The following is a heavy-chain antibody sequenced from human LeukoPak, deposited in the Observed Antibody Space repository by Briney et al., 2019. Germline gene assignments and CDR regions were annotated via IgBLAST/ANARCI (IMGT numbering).Heavy chain of an antibody. CDR3: ARDAPYDFWSGYQVGYMDV. Sequence: GGSLRLSCAASGFTFSSYRMNWVRQAPGKGLEWVSYLSSSNSIIYYADSVKGRFTISRDNAKDSLYLQMNSLRDEDTTVYYCARDAPYDFWSGYQVGYMDVWGKGTTVTVSS. J-gene: IGHJ6*03. CDR1: GFTFSSYR. V-gene: IGHV3-48*02. D-gene: IGHD3-3*01. CDR2: LSSSNSII.